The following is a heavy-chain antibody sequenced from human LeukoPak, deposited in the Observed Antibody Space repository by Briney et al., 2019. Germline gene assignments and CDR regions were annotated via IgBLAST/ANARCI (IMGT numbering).Heavy chain of an antibody. D-gene: IGHD5-24*01. Sequence: SETLSLTCTVSGYSISSAYYWGWIRQPPGKGLEWIGYIYYSGSTNYNPSLKSRVTISVDTSKNQFSLKLSSVTAADTAVYYCARAGDGYNRPFDYWGQGTLVTVSS. CDR1: GYSISSAYY. V-gene: IGHV4-61*01. J-gene: IGHJ4*02. CDR3: ARAGDGYNRPFDY. CDR2: IYYSGST.